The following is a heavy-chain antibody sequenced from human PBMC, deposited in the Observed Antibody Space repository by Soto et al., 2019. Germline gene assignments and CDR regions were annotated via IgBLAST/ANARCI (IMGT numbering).Heavy chain of an antibody. CDR2: MHPNSGNT. J-gene: IGHJ6*02. D-gene: IGHD1-26*01. Sequence: ASVKVSCKASGYTFTRYDINWVRQAPGQGLEWMGWMHPNSGNTHYAQKFQGGVTMTRNTSISTGYMELSNLRSEDTAVYYCARYSGGYYYGMDDWGQVTTVTVSS. CDR3: ARYSGGYYYGMDD. V-gene: IGHV1-8*01. CDR1: GYTFTRYD.